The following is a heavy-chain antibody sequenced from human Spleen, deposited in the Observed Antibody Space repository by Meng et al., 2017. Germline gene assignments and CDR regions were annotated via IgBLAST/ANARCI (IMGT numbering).Heavy chain of an antibody. D-gene: IGHD2-21*01. V-gene: IGHV4-34*01. CDR1: GGAFSGYY. CDR2: INHSGST. J-gene: IGHJ4*02. Sequence: QVHEQQGGAGLLKPSETLSLTCVVHGGAFSGYYWSWIRQPPGKGLEWIGEINHSGSTNYNPSLKSRVTISVDTSKNQFSLKLSSVTAADTAVYYCARGASYSVDYWGQGTLVTVSS. CDR3: ARGASYSVDY.